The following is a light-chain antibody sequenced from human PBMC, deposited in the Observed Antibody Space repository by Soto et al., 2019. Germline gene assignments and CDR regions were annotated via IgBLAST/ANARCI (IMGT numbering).Light chain of an antibody. V-gene: IGKV1-5*03. Sequence: DSQMTQPPSTLSGSVGDRVTITCRASQTISSWLAWYQQKPGKAPKLLIYKASTLKSGVPSRFSGSGSGTEFTLTISSLQPDDFATYYCQHYNSYSEAFGQGTKVDI. CDR1: QTISSW. J-gene: IGKJ1*01. CDR2: KAS. CDR3: QHYNSYSEA.